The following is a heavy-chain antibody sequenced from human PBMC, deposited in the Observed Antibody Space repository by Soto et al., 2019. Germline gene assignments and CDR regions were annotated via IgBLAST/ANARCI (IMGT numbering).Heavy chain of an antibody. CDR1: GFSLTTGKMG. CDR3: ARMNVDSYPFYYAMDV. J-gene: IGHJ6*02. CDR2: IFSDNER. V-gene: IGHV2-26*01. D-gene: IGHD4-17*01. Sequence: SGPTLVNPTETLTLTCTVSGFSLTTGKMGVSWIRQPPGKALEWLAHIFSDNERSYSTSLQGRLTISKDTSGSQVVLSMTNVDPVDTATYYCARMNVDSYPFYYAMDVWGQGTTVTVSS.